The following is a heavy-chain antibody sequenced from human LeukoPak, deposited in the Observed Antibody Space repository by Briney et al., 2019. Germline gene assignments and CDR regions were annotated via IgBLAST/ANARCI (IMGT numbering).Heavy chain of an antibody. Sequence: ASVKVSCKASGYTFTSYGISWVRQAPGQGLEWMGWISAYNGNTNYAQKLQGRVTMTTDTSTSTAYMELRSLRSDDTAVYYCARDCGGYCRSTVRTGGLFDPWGQGTLVTVSS. D-gene: IGHD2-2*01. CDR2: ISAYNGNT. CDR1: GYTFTSYG. CDR3: ARDCGGYCRSTVRTGGLFDP. V-gene: IGHV1-18*01. J-gene: IGHJ5*02.